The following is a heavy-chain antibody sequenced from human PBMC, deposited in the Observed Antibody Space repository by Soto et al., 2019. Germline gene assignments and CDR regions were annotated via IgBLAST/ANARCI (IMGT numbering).Heavy chain of an antibody. V-gene: IGHV3-33*01. J-gene: IGHJ4*02. CDR1: GFTFSSYG. CDR3: ARATWIQLWLPPHFFDY. D-gene: IGHD5-18*01. Sequence: GGSLRLSCAASGFTFSSYGMHWVRQAPGKGLEWVAVIWYDGSNKYYADSVKGRFTISRDNSKNTLYLQMNSLRAEDTAVYYCARATWIQLWLPPHFFDYWGQGTLVTVSS. CDR2: IWYDGSNK.